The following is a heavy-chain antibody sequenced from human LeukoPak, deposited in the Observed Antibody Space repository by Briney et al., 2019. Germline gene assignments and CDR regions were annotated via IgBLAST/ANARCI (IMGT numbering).Heavy chain of an antibody. V-gene: IGHV4-38-2*01. CDR2: IYHSGST. J-gene: IGHJ3*02. Sequence: PSETLSLTCAVSGYSISSGYYWGWIRQPPGKGLEWIGSIYHSGSTYYNPSLKSRVTISVDTSKNQFSLKLSSVTAADTAVYYCARHRPTYHDFWSGPMGDAFDIWGQGTMVTVSS. CDR3: ARHRPTYHDFWSGPMGDAFDI. CDR1: GYSISSGYY. D-gene: IGHD3-3*01.